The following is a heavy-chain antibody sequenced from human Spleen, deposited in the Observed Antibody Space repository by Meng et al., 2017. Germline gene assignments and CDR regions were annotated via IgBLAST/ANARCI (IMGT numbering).Heavy chain of an antibody. V-gene: IGHV3-15*01. D-gene: IGHD6-13*01. J-gene: IGHJ4*02. CDR2: IKSNSEGGTT. CDR3: ATGAAAADH. CDR1: GFGFTDAW. Sequence: EVEVVESGGGLVKPGGSLRLSCVAAGFGFTDAWMSWVRQAPGKGLEWVGRIKSNSEGGTTDYAAPVKGRFTISRDDSKNTLYLQMNSLITEDTAVYFCATGAAAADHWGQGTLVTVSS.